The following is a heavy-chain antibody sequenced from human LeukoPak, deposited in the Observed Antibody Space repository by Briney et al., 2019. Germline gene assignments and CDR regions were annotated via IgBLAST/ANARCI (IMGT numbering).Heavy chain of an antibody. D-gene: IGHD5-12*01. CDR2: IWYDGSNK. CDR3: ARDGPKGYDYRGMTGYYYGMDV. J-gene: IGHJ6*02. V-gene: IGHV3-33*08. CDR1: GFTFSDYY. Sequence: PGGSLRLSCAASGFTFSDYYMSWIRQAPGKGLEWVAVIWYDGSNKYYADSVKGRFTISRDNSKNTLYLQMNSLRAEDTAVYYCARDGPKGYDYRGMTGYYYGMDVWGQGTTVTVSS.